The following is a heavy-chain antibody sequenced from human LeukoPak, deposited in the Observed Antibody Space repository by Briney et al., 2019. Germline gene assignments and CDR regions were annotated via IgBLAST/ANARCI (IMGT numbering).Heavy chain of an antibody. V-gene: IGHV3-7*01. CDR3: AREGLDVVSSSWSIGDAFDI. J-gene: IGHJ3*02. D-gene: IGHD6-13*01. Sequence: GGSLRLSCAASGFTFSSYWMSWVRQAPGKGLEWVANIKQDGSEKYYVDSVKGRFTISRDNAKNSLYLQMNSLRAEDTAVYYCAREGLDVVSSSWSIGDAFDIWGQGTMVTVSS. CDR2: IKQDGSEK. CDR1: GFTFSSYW.